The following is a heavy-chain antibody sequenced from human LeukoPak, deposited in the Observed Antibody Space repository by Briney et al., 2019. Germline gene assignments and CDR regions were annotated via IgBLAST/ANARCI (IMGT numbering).Heavy chain of an antibody. V-gene: IGHV3-21*01. CDR1: GFTFSSYS. CDR3: TRVQDSDYEVDY. D-gene: IGHD5-12*01. CDR2: ISRSATQK. Sequence: GGSLRLSCAASGFTFSSYSMNWVRQAPGKGLEWVSSISRSATQKYYADSVKGRFTISRDNAKNSLHLQMNSLRVEGTALYYCTRVQDSDYEVDYWGQGTLVTVSP. J-gene: IGHJ4*02.